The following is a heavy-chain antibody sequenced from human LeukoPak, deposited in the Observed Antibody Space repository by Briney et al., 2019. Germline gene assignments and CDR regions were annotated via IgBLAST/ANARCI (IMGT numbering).Heavy chain of an antibody. D-gene: IGHD3-3*01. CDR3: ARGKAPGEYDFWSGYYTYGMDV. Sequence: ASVKVSCKASGYTFTSYGISWVRQAPGQGLEWMGWISAYNGNTNYAQKLQGRVTMTTDTSTSTAYMELRSLRSDDTAVYYCARGKAPGEYDFWSGYYTYGMDVWGQGTTVTVSS. CDR1: GYTFTSYG. V-gene: IGHV1-18*01. J-gene: IGHJ6*02. CDR2: ISAYNGNT.